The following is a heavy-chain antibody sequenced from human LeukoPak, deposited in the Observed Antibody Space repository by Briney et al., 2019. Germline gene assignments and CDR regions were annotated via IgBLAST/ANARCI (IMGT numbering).Heavy chain of an antibody. CDR2: INSDGSST. Sequence: GGSLRLSCAASGFTFSSYWMHWVRQAPGKGLVWVSRINSDGSSTSYADSVKGRFTISRDNAKNTLYLQMNSLRAEDTAVYYCARVDTVMVGYFQHWGQGTLVTVSS. J-gene: IGHJ1*01. D-gene: IGHD5-18*01. V-gene: IGHV3-74*01. CDR1: GFTFSSYW. CDR3: ARVDTVMVGYFQH.